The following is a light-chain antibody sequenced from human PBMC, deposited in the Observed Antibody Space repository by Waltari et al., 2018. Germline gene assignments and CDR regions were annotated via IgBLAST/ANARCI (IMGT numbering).Light chain of an antibody. CDR2: AAS. CDR3: QQTFSTPNT. J-gene: IGKJ2*01. V-gene: IGKV1-39*01. Sequence: DIQMTQSPSSLSASVGDRVTITCRASQSIGFYLNWYHQKPGKAPKLLISAASSLPSGVPSRFSGSGSGTDFTLTITSLQPEDFATYYCQQTFSTPNTFGQGTNLDIK. CDR1: QSIGFY.